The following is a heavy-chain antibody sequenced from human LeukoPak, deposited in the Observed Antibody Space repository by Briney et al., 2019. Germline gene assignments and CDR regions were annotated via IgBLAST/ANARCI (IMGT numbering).Heavy chain of an antibody. J-gene: IGHJ6*03. CDR3: AKKDYYYMDV. Sequence: SETLSLTCAVSGGSLSSGNWWTWVRQSPGKGLEWIGEIHHGGTTNYNPSLKSRVTISVDKPKNQFSLKLRSVTAADTAVYYCAKKDYYYMDVWGKGTTVTVSS. CDR1: GGSLSSGNW. CDR2: IHHGGTT. V-gene: IGHV4-4*02.